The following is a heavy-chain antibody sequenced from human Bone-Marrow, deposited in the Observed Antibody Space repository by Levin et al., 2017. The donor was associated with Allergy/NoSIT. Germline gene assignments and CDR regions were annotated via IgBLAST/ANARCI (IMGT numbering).Heavy chain of an antibody. Sequence: KVSCAASGFTFSGSAIHWVRQASGKGLEWVGRMRTRANGYTTAYTASVKGRFTISRDDSKKTAYLQMNSLKTEDTAVYYCTPLGQFDAFDIWGQGTMVTVSS. CDR1: GFTFSGSA. D-gene: IGHD5-24*01. CDR2: MRTRANGYTT. V-gene: IGHV3-73*01. CDR3: TPLGQFDAFDI. J-gene: IGHJ3*02.